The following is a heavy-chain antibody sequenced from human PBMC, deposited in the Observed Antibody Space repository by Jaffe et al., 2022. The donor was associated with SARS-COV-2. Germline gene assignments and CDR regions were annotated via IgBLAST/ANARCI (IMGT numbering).Heavy chain of an antibody. D-gene: IGHD6-13*01. CDR2: INPNSGGT. V-gene: IGHV1-2*06. CDR3: ARDLAEAAAGQENGMDV. Sequence: QVQLVQSGAEVKKPGASVKVSCKASGYTFTGYYMHWVRQAPGQGLEWMGRINPNSGGTNYAQKFQGRVTMTRDTSISTAYMELSRLRSDDTAVYYCARDLAEAAAGQENGMDVWGQGTTVTVSS. CDR1: GYTFTGYY. J-gene: IGHJ6*02.